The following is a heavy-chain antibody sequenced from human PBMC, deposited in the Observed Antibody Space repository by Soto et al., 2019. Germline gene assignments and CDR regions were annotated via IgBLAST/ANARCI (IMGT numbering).Heavy chain of an antibody. V-gene: IGHV4-28*03. CDR1: GYSISSSNW. J-gene: IGHJ5*02. D-gene: IGHD1-20*01. Sequence: SETLSLTCAVSGYSISSSNWWGWIRQPPGKGLEWIGYIYYSGTTYYNPSLKSRVTMSVDTSKNQFSLKLTSVRSEDTAMYYCARGKGYNWNHGWFDPWGQGTLVTVSS. CDR2: IYYSGTT. CDR3: ARGKGYNWNHGWFDP.